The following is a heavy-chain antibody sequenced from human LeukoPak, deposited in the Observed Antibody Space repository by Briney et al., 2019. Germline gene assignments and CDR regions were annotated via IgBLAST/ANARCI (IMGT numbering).Heavy chain of an antibody. CDR1: GSSISSYY. CDR2: IYYSGST. Sequence: SETLSLTCTVSGSSISSYYWSWIRQPPGKGLEWIAYIYYSGSTNYNPSLKSRVTISVDTSKNQFSLKLSSVTAADTAVYYCARRGRYCSGGSCHAPFDYWGQGTLVTVSS. J-gene: IGHJ4*02. V-gene: IGHV4-59*08. D-gene: IGHD2-15*01. CDR3: ARRGRYCSGGSCHAPFDY.